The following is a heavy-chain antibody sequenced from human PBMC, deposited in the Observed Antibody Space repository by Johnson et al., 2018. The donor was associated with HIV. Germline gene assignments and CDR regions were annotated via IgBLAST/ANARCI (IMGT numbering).Heavy chain of an antibody. J-gene: IGHJ3*02. D-gene: IGHD6-13*01. CDR2: IWYDGSEK. CDR3: AKVLTSSTSWLGDAFDI. V-gene: IGHV3-33*06. CDR1: GFNFNTYG. Sequence: QVQLVESGGGVVQPGRSLRLSCAASGFNFNTYGMHWVRQAPGKGLEWVALIWYDGSEKDYADSVKGRFTISRDNPKNTLFLQMNSLRAEDTAVYYCAKVLTSSTSWLGDAFDIWGQGTMVTVS.